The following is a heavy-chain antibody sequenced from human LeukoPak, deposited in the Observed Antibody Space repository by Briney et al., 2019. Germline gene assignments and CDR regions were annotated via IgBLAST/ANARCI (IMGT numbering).Heavy chain of an antibody. CDR2: ISSSSNYI. D-gene: IGHD3-16*02. J-gene: IGHJ6*03. CDR3: ASGGPARVYDYVWGSYRGGHYYMDV. Sequence: GGSLRLSCAASGFTFSIYSMNWVRQAPGKGLEWVSSISSSSNYIYYADSVMGRFTISRDNAKNSLYLQMNSLRAEDTAVYYCASGGPARVYDYVWGSYRGGHYYMDVWGKGITVTVSS. V-gene: IGHV3-21*01. CDR1: GFTFSIYS.